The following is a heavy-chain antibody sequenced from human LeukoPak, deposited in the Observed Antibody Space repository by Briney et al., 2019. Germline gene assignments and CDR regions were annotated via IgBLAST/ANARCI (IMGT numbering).Heavy chain of an antibody. CDR2: IYYTGST. D-gene: IGHD2-8*01. V-gene: IGHV4-59*12. J-gene: IGHJ5*02. CDR1: GFTFSSYS. CDR3: ARENYCTNGVCWAFDP. Sequence: GSLRLSCAASGFTFSSYSMNWIRQPPGKGLEWIGNIYYTGSTSYNSSLKSRVTISVDTSKNQFSLQLSSVTAADTAVYYCARENYCTNGVCWAFDPWGQGTLVTVSS.